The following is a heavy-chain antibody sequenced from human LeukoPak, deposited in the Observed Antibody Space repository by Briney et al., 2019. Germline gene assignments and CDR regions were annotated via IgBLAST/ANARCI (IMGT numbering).Heavy chain of an antibody. V-gene: IGHV4-34*01. D-gene: IGHD6-13*01. CDR2: INHSGST. CDR1: GGSFSGYY. CDR3: ARGRAQQLGLWWFDP. J-gene: IGHJ5*02. Sequence: PSETLSLTCAVYGGSFSGYYWSWIRQPPGKGLEWIGEINHSGSTNYNPSLKSRVTISVDTSKNQFSLKLSSVTAADTAVYYCARGRAQQLGLWWFDPWGQGTLVTVSS.